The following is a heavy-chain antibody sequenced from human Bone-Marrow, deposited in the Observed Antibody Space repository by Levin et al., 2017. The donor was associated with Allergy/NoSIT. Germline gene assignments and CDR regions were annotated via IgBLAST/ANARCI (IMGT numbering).Heavy chain of an antibody. D-gene: IGHD3-22*01. CDR3: ARTSDTSGYYPLY. CDR2: ISYDGSNK. V-gene: IGHV3-30*03. J-gene: IGHJ4*02. Sequence: LSLTCAASGFTFSTYGMHWVRQTPGKGLECVAFISYDGSNKHYTDSVKGRFTVSRDNSKNTLYLQMNSLSADDTAVYYCARTSDTSGYYPLYWGQGTLVTVSS. CDR1: GFTFSTYG.